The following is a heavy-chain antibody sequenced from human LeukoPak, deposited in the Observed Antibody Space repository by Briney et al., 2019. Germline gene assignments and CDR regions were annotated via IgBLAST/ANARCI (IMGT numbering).Heavy chain of an antibody. CDR1: GGSISSYY. CDR2: IYTSGST. V-gene: IGHV4-4*07. D-gene: IGHD3-10*01. Sequence: PSETLSLTCTASGGSISSYYLSWIRQPAGKGLEWIGRIYTSGSTNYNPSLKSRVTMSVDTSKNQFSLKLSSVTAADTAVYYCAREFLSGSGPETHYYYYYMVVWGKGTTVTVSS. J-gene: IGHJ6*03. CDR3: AREFLSGSGPETHYYYYYMVV.